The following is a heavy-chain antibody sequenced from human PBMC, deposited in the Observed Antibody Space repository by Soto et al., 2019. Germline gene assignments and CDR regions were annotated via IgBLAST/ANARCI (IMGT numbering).Heavy chain of an antibody. V-gene: IGHV4-59*08. J-gene: IGHJ5*02. Sequence: SETLSLTCTVSGGSISSSSWNWIRQAPGKGLEWIGCVYYTGNTNYNPSLKSRVTMSLDTSKNQFSLKLSSVTAADTAVYYCARRVQTNTHITHNTWFSPRGQ. D-gene: IGHD1-20*01. CDR1: GGSISSSS. CDR2: VYYTGNT. CDR3: ARRVQTNTHITHNTWFSP.